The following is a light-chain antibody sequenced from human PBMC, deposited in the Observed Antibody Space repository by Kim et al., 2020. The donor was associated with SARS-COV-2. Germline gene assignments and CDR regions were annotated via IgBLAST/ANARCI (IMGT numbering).Light chain of an antibody. J-gene: IGLJ3*02. V-gene: IGLV3-21*04. Sequence: AQGKTATMSWGGTSLVAKTVHWYQHKPGQAPVLVIQNDNERPSGIPGRISASTSGNTATLTVGRVEAGDEADYYCQVWDSDSDLVVFGGGTQLTVL. CDR1: SLVAKT. CDR3: QVWDSDSDLVV. CDR2: NDN.